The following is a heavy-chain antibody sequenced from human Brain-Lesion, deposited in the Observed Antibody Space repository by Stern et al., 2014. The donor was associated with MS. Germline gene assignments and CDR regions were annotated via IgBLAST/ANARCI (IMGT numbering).Heavy chain of an antibody. D-gene: IGHD2/OR15-2a*01. CDR3: AKDRQYLTYFFDH. J-gene: IGHJ5*02. V-gene: IGHV3-30*18. CDR2: VSYEGSNK. Sequence: VQLVESGGGVVQPGRPLRLSCVASGFTFGSCAMHWVRQAPGKGLEWVAGVSYEGSNKDYAESVKGRFTISRDNSPSTLYMQLSSLRPEDTAVYYCAKDRQYLTYFFDHWGQGSLVTVSS. CDR1: GFTFGSCA.